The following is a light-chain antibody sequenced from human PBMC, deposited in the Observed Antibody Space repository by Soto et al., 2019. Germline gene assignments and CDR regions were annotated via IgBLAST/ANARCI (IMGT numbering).Light chain of an antibody. V-gene: IGKV3-11*01. CDR1: QSVSSY. CDR2: DAS. Sequence: ENLFTQSPATLSLSPGGKATPPRRASQSVSSYLAWYQQKPGQAPRLLIYDASDRATGIPARFSGSGSGTDFTLTISSLEPEDFAVYYCQQRSNGLITFGQGTLLEIK. CDR3: QQRSNGLIT. J-gene: IGKJ5*01.